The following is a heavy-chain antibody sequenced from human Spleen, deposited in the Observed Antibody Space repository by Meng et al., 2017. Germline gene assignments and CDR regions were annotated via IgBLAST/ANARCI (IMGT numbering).Heavy chain of an antibody. J-gene: IGHJ6*02. CDR3: AVGYCSGGSCYPLTVGMDV. CDR1: GFTFSSYG. Sequence: GESLKISCAASGFTFSSYGMHWVRQAPGKGLEWVAVIWYDGSNKYYADSVKGRFTISRDNSKNTLYLQMNSLRAEDTAVYYCAVGYCSGGSCYPLTVGMDVWGQGTTVTVSS. V-gene: IGHV3-33*01. CDR2: IWYDGSNK. D-gene: IGHD2-15*01.